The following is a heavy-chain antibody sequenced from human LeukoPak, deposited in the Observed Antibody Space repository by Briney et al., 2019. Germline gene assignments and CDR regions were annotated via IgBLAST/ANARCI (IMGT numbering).Heavy chain of an antibody. CDR2: INYDGRYT. CDR1: GFSFGSSD. V-gene: IGHV3-23*01. Sequence: GGSLRLSCAASGFSFGSSDMNWFRQAPGEGLQWVSNINYDGRYTYYADSVKGRFTISRDNSKSMMFLQMNSLRAEDTAVYYCAKVGADRFGDFPYYFDYWGQGTLVTVSS. CDR3: AKVGADRFGDFPYYFDY. D-gene: IGHD3-10*01. J-gene: IGHJ4*02.